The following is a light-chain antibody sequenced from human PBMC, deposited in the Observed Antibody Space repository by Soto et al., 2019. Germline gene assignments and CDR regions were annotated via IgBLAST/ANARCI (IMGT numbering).Light chain of an antibody. V-gene: IGKV1-33*01. CDR3: QQYDNVFT. J-gene: IGKJ5*01. Sequence: DIQMTQSPSSLSASVGDRVTITCQASQGISTYLNWYQQKPGKAPKLLIYGASNLETGVPSRFSGSGSGTDFTFTISSLQPEDIATYFCQQYDNVFTSGQGTRLEIK. CDR2: GAS. CDR1: QGISTY.